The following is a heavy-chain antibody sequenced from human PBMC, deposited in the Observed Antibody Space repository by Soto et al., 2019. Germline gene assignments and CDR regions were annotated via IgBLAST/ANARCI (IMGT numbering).Heavy chain of an antibody. CDR3: ARDRYYDYIWGSYRFPMSPLDY. V-gene: IGHV3-7*01. J-gene: IGHJ4*02. CDR2: IKQDGSEK. Sequence: GGSLRLSCAASGFTFSSYWMSWVRQAPGKGLEWVTNIKQDGSEKYYVDSVKGRFTISRDNAKNSLYLQMNSLRAEDTAVYYCARDRYYDYIWGSYRFPMSPLDYWGQGTLVTVSS. D-gene: IGHD3-16*02. CDR1: GFTFSSYW.